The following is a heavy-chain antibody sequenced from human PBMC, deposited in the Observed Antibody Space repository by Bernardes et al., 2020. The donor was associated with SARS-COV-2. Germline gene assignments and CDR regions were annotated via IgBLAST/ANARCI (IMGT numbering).Heavy chain of an antibody. CDR2: ISTDSTER. J-gene: IGHJ4*02. D-gene: IGHD3-16*01. V-gene: IGHV3-23*01. CDR3: ARDGGTFSSLGDY. Sequence: GGSLRLSCAASGFTFSNYPMTWVRKAPGKGLEWVSRISTDSTERHYADSVRGRFRISRDNSENTLYLQLDNLRAEDTAIYFCARDGGTFSSLGDYWGQGTLVTVSS. CDR1: GFTFSNYP.